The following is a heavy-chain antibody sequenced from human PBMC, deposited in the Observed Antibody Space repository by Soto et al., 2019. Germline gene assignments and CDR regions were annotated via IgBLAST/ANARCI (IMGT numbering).Heavy chain of an antibody. V-gene: IGHV1-69*02. Sequence: QVQLVQSGAXVKKPXSSVXXXXKASGGTXSSYTISWVRQAPGQGLEWMGRIIPILGIANYAQKFQGRVTITADKSTSTAYMELSSLRSEDTAVYYCARGVVVAAPFDYXXQGTLVTVSS. CDR3: ARGVVVAAPFDY. CDR1: GGTXSSYT. D-gene: IGHD2-15*01. J-gene: IGHJ4*02. CDR2: IIPILGIA.